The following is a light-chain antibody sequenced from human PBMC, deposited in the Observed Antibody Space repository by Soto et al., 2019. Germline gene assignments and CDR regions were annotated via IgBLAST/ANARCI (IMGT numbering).Light chain of an antibody. Sequence: QLVLTQPPSVSGAPGQRVTISCTGSNSNIGADYDVNWYQHFPGTAPKLLIYFNTDRPSGVPDRFSGSKSGSSASLAIAGLQPEDEADYYCQSYDSSLNGLMFGLGTKLTVL. CDR3: QSYDSSLNGLM. CDR1: NSNIGADYD. J-gene: IGLJ3*02. CDR2: FNT. V-gene: IGLV1-40*01.